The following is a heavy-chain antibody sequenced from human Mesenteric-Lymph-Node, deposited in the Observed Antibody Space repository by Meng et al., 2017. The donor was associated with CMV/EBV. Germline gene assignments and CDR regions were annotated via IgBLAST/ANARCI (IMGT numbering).Heavy chain of an antibody. CDR2: INHSGST. J-gene: IGHJ5*02. CDR1: GGSFSDYY. CDR3: ARENFWSGYYTYNWFDP. D-gene: IGHD3-3*01. V-gene: IGHV4-34*01. Sequence: SQTLSLTCAVYGGSFSDYYWSWIRQPPGKGLEWIGEINHSGSTNYNPSLKSRVTISVDTSKNQFSLKLSSVTAADTAVYYCARENFWSGYYTYNWFDPWGQGTLVTVSS.